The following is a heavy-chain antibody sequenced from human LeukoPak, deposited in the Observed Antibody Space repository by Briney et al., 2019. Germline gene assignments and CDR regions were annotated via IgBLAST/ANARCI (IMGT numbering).Heavy chain of an antibody. J-gene: IGHJ4*02. CDR1: GGSFSGYY. CDR2: INHSGST. D-gene: IGHD1-14*01. V-gene: IGHV4-34*01. CDR3: AMITGRKTFDY. Sequence: SETLSLTCAVYGGSFSGYYWSWIRQPPGKGLEWIGEINHSGSTNYNPSLKSRVTISVDTSKNQFSLKLTSVTAADTAMYYCAMITGRKTFDYWGQGTLVSVSS.